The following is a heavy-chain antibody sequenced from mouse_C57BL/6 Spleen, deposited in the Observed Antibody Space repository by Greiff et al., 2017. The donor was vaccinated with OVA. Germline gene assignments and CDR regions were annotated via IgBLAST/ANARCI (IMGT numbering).Heavy chain of an antibody. J-gene: IGHJ1*03. Sequence: EVQLHQSGPELVKPGASVKISCKASGYTFTDYYMNWVKQSHGKSLEWIGDINPNNGGTSYNQKFKGKATLTVDKSSSTAYMELRSLTSEDSAVYYCARRYPGYFDVWGTGTTVTVSS. CDR2: INPNNGGT. V-gene: IGHV1-26*01. CDR1: GYTFTDYY. D-gene: IGHD1-1*01. CDR3: ARRYPGYFDV.